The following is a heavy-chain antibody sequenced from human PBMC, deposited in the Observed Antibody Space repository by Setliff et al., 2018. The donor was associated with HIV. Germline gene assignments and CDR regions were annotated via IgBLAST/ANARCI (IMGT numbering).Heavy chain of an antibody. Sequence: GESLKISCQGSGYSFTRYWIGWVRQMPGKGLEWMAMIYPDDSDTRYSPSFQGQVTLSVDKSINTAYLQWSSLKASDSAMYYCSRGIAVAGHDFANTPGDIWGQGTMVTVSS. CDR2: IYPDDSDT. J-gene: IGHJ3*02. CDR1: GYSFTRYW. V-gene: IGHV5-51*01. D-gene: IGHD6-19*01. CDR3: SRGIAVAGHDFANTPGDI.